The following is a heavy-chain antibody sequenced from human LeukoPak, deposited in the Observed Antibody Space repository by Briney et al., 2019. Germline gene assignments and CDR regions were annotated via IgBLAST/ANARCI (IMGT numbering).Heavy chain of an antibody. D-gene: IGHD2-2*01. J-gene: IGHJ4*02. Sequence: GGSLRLSCAPPMVSFDVFAIHCVRQAPGKGLEWVSLIIGDGGSTFYADSVKGRFTISRENRKNSMYLQASSVRSEDTPLSSRGYGSTSSAGYDIWGQGTLVTVSS. CDR3: GYGSTSSAGYDI. CDR2: IIGDGGST. CDR1: MVSFDVFA. V-gene: IGHV3-43*02.